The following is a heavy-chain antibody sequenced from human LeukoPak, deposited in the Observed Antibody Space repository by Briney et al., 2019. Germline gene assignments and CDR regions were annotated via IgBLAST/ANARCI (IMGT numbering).Heavy chain of an antibody. V-gene: IGHV3-23*01. CDR2: ISGSGGST. CDR1: GFTFSSYA. Sequence: GGSLRLSCAASGFTFSSYAMSWVRQAPGKGLEWVSAISGSGGSTYYADSVKGRFTNSRDNSKNSLYLQMKSLRAEDTTVYYCARDMGYSGSWPGYFDYWGQGVLVTASS. CDR3: ARDMGYSGSWPGYFDY. D-gene: IGHD1-26*01. J-gene: IGHJ4*02.